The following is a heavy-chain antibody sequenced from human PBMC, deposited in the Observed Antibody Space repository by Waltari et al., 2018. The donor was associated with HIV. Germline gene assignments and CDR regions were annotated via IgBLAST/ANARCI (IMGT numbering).Heavy chain of an antibody. Sequence: QLQLPESGPGLVKPSETLSLTCPVPAGSISSSSYYWGWIRQPPGTGLEWIGSIYYSGSTYYNPSLKSRVTISVDTSKNQFSLKLSSVTAADTAVYYCARDRVALGSGSRLSYYYYGMDVWGQGTTVTVSS. J-gene: IGHJ6*02. CDR1: AGSISSSSYY. CDR3: ARDRVALGSGSRLSYYYYGMDV. V-gene: IGHV4-39*07. D-gene: IGHD3-10*01. CDR2: IYYSGST.